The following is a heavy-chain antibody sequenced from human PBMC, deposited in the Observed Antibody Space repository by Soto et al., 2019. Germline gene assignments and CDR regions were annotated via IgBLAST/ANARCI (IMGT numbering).Heavy chain of an antibody. Sequence: SQTLSLTCAVYGGFLSESYWTWIRQPPGKGLEWIGEINHVGGTNYNSSLKSRVTMSVDTSQNQFSLRLISVTAADTAMYFCVRIRYQLPSSVLWLDPWGQGTPVTVSS. V-gene: IGHV4-34*01. CDR1: GGFLSESY. CDR2: INHVGGT. J-gene: IGHJ5*02. D-gene: IGHD3-16*01. CDR3: VRIRYQLPSSVLWLDP.